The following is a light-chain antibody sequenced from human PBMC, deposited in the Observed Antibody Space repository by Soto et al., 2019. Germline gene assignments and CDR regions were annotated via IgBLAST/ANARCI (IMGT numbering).Light chain of an antibody. CDR2: AAS. J-gene: IGKJ1*01. CDR1: QSISNY. V-gene: IGKV1-39*01. CDR3: QQSYSTPRT. Sequence: DIQMTQSPSSLSASVGDRVTITCRASQSISNYLNWYQQKPGKAPKLLMFAASSLQSGVPSRFSGGGYGTDFTLTLSSLQTEDFATYYCQQSYSTPRTFGQGTKVEIK.